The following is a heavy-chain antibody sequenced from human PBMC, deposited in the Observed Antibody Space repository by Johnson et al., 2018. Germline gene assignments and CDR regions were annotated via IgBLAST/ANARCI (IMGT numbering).Heavy chain of an antibody. Sequence: VQLVESGGGVVRXGGSLRLSCAASGFTFDDYGMSWVRQAPGKGLEWVSGINWNGGSTGYADSVKGRFTISRDNAKNSRYLQMNSLRAEETAFYHCGGVFSSSGKGGAFDIWGQGTMVTVSS. J-gene: IGHJ3*02. CDR1: GFTFDDYG. CDR3: GGVFSSSGKGGAFDI. D-gene: IGHD6-13*01. CDR2: INWNGGST. V-gene: IGHV3-20*01.